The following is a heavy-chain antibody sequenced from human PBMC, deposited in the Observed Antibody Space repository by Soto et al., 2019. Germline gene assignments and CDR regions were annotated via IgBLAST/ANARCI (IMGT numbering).Heavy chain of an antibody. CDR3: ARGDSTGFYPY. D-gene: IGHD3-22*01. CDR1: GFSLSTSGVG. V-gene: IGHV2-5*02. CDR2: IYWDDER. Sequence: QITLKESGPPLVNPTQTLTLTCTFSGFSLSTSGVGVGWIRQPPGKALEWLALIYWDDERRYSPSLKSRLLITMDTSKSRVVLTVTNMDPGDTATYFCARGDSTGFYPYWGQGTLVTVSS. J-gene: IGHJ4*02.